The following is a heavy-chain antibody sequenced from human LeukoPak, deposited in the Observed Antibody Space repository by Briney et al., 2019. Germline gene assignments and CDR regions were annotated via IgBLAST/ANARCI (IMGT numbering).Heavy chain of an antibody. Sequence: SETLSLTCAVYGGSFSGYYWSWIRQPPGKGLEWIGEINHSGSTNYNPSLKSRVTISVDTSKNQFSLKLSSVTAADTAVYYCARLVVVPAATDFDYWGQGTLVTVSS. V-gene: IGHV4-34*01. CDR3: ARLVVVPAATDFDY. CDR1: GGSFSGYY. CDR2: INHSGST. D-gene: IGHD2-2*01. J-gene: IGHJ4*02.